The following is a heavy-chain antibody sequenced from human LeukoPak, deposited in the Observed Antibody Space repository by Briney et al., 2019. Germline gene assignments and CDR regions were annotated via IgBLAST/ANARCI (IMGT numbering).Heavy chain of an antibody. CDR2: IYNSGST. Sequence: PSETPSLTCTVPGGSISSSGYYWGWIRQPPGKGLEWIGTIYNSGSTYYNPSLNSRVTISVDTSKNQFSLKLSSVTAADTAVYYCARTGNTAVPPYFDYWGQGALVTASS. V-gene: IGHV4-39*01. J-gene: IGHJ4*02. D-gene: IGHD3-10*01. CDR1: GGSISSSGYY. CDR3: ARTGNTAVPPYFDY.